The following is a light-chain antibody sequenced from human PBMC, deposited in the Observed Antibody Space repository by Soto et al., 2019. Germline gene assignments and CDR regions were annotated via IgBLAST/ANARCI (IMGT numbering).Light chain of an antibody. CDR2: DAS. CDR3: QQRSNWPPKIT. J-gene: IGKJ1*01. CDR1: QSVSSSY. V-gene: IGKV3D-20*02. Sequence: EIVLTQSPGTLSLSPGERATLSCRASQSVSSSYLAWYQQKPGQAPRLLIYDASNRATGIPARFSGSGSETDFTLTISSLEPEDFAVYYCQQRSNWPPKITFGQGTKVDIK.